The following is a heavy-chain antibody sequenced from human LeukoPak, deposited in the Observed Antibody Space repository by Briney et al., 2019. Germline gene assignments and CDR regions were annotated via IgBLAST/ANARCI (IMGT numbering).Heavy chain of an antibody. V-gene: IGHV4-31*02. D-gene: IGHD5-12*01. J-gene: IGHJ5*02. Sequence: PSETLSLTCAVSGGSISSSGHFWSWIRQHPGKGLAWIGYIYYTGSSYYNPSLKSRLTISVDTSENQFSLKLSSVTAADTAVYYCARGYGPFDPWGQGTLVTVSS. CDR2: IYYTGSS. CDR1: GGSISSSGHF. CDR3: ARGYGPFDP.